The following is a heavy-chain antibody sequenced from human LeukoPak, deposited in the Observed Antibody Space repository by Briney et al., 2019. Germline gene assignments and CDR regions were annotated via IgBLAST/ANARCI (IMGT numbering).Heavy chain of an antibody. D-gene: IGHD6-19*01. CDR2: INQDGSEK. V-gene: IGHV3-7*04. CDR1: GFTFSSHW. CDR3: AKVDSYNSGWLDY. Sequence: PGGSLRLSCAASGFTFSSHWMSWVGQAPGKGLEWVANINQDGSEKYYVDSVKGRFTISRDNAKNSLYLQMSSLRAEDTAIYYCAKVDSYNSGWLDYWGQGTLVTVSS. J-gene: IGHJ4*02.